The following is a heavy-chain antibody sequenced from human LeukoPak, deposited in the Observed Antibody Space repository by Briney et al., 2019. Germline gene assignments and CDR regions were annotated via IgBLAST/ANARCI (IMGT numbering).Heavy chain of an antibody. J-gene: IGHJ2*01. Sequence: QPGGSLRLSCAVSGFTFSNYWMHWVRQAPGKGLVWVSRSKSDGSSTSYADSVKGRFTISRDNAKNTLYLQMNSLRAEDTAVYYCARMDYYDSSGYPHWYFDLWGRGTLVTVSS. CDR1: GFTFSNYW. CDR3: ARMDYYDSSGYPHWYFDL. V-gene: IGHV3-74*01. CDR2: SKSDGSST. D-gene: IGHD3-22*01.